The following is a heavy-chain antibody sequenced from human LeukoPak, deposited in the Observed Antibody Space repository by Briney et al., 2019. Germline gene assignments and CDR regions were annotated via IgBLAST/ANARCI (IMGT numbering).Heavy chain of an antibody. J-gene: IGHJ2*01. CDR2: INHSGST. V-gene: IGHV4-34*01. CDR1: GGSFSGYY. Sequence: SETLSLTCAVYGGSFSGYYWSWIRQPPGKGLEWIGEINHSGSTNYNPSLKSRVTISVDTSKNEFSLKLTSVTAADTAVYYCARALFRFDSSSRSLHWYFDLWGRGTLVTVSS. D-gene: IGHD3-22*01. CDR3: ARALFRFDSSSRSLHWYFDL.